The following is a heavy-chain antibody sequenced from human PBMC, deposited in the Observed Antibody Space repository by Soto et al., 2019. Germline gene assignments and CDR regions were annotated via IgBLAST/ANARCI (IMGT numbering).Heavy chain of an antibody. J-gene: IGHJ5*02. CDR1: GFTFSSYA. V-gene: IGHV3-23*01. Sequence: EVQLLESGGGLVQPGGSLRLSCAASGFTFSSYAMSWVRQAPGKGLEWVSGISASGGLKYYADSVRGRFTVSRDNSKNILYLQMDNLRDEDTALYYCAREVGAPSGWLDPWGQGTQVTVSS. CDR2: ISASGGLK. CDR3: AREVGAPSGWLDP. D-gene: IGHD1-26*01.